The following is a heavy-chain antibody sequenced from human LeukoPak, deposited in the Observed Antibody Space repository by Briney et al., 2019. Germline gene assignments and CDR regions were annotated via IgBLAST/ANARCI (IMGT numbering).Heavy chain of an antibody. CDR1: GYTFTSYD. V-gene: IGHV1-18*01. D-gene: IGHD2-15*01. CDR2: MNPNSGNT. J-gene: IGHJ4*02. CDR3: ARDFGIGSGPAGFDY. Sequence: ASVKVSCKASGYTFTSYDINWVRQATGQGLEWMGWMNPNSGNTNYAQKLQGRVTMTTDTSTSTAYMELRSLRSDDTAVYYCARDFGIGSGPAGFDYWGQGTLVTVSS.